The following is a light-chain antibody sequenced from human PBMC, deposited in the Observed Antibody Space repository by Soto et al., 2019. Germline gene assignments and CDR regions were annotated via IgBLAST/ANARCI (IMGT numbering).Light chain of an antibody. J-gene: IGKJ3*01. CDR3: QQSYSTPPFN. CDR1: QSISSY. V-gene: IGKV1-39*01. CDR2: EAS. Sequence: DIQMTQSPSPLSASVGDRVYITCRTSQSISSYLNWYQAKPGKDPKLLIYEASSLESGVPSRFSGSGSGTDFTLTISSLQPEDSATYYGQQSYSTPPFNFGPGNRVDI.